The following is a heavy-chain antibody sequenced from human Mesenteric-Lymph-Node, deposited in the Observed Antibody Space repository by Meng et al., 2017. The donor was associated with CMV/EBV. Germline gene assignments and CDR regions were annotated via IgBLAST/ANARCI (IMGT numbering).Heavy chain of an antibody. CDR2: IHHSGST. V-gene: IGHV4-34*01. CDR3: ASGVGSGSSNWFDP. J-gene: IGHJ5*02. CDR1: GGSFSGYY. D-gene: IGHD3-10*01. Sequence: VQLQEWGAGLLKPSETLSLTCAVYGGSFSGYYWNWIRQPPGKGLEWIGEIHHSGSTNYNPSLKSRVTISVDTSKNQFSLKVTSVTAADTAVYYCASGVGSGSSNWFDPWGQGTLVTVSS.